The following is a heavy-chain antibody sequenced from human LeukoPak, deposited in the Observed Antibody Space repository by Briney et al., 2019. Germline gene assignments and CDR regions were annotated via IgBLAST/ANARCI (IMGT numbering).Heavy chain of an antibody. Sequence: SETLSLTCTVSGGSISGYYWSWIRQPPGKGLEWIGYIYTSGSTNYNPSLKSRVTISVDTSKNQFSLKLSSVTAADTAVYYCARVQRSGYYFDYWGQGTLVTVSS. V-gene: IGHV4-4*09. J-gene: IGHJ4*02. CDR2: IYTSGST. CDR1: GGSISGYY. CDR3: ARVQRSGYYFDY. D-gene: IGHD6-25*01.